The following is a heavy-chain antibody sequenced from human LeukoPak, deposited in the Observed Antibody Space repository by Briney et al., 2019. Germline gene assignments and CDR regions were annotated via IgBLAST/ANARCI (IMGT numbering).Heavy chain of an antibody. J-gene: IGHJ4*02. V-gene: IGHV5-51*01. Sequence: GESLKISCKGSGYTLTSYWIAWVRQMPGKGLEWMAIIYPGDSDAKYSPSFQGQVTVSVDKSINTAYLQWSSLKASDTAMYYCARLDSSGWFIFDYWGQGTLVTVSS. D-gene: IGHD6-19*01. CDR3: ARLDSSGWFIFDY. CDR1: GYTLTSYW. CDR2: IYPGDSDA.